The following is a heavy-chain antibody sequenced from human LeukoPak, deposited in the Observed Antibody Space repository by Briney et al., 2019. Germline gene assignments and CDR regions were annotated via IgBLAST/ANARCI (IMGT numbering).Heavy chain of an antibody. D-gene: IGHD6-25*01. CDR2: ISSSGSTI. Sequence: GGSLRLSCAASGFTFSDYYMSWIRQAPGKGLEWVSYISSSGSTIYYADSVKGRFTISTDHAKNSLYLQMNSLRAEDTAVYYCARDLSSDYGMDVWGQGTTVTVSS. J-gene: IGHJ6*02. V-gene: IGHV3-11*01. CDR3: ARDLSSDYGMDV. CDR1: GFTFSDYY.